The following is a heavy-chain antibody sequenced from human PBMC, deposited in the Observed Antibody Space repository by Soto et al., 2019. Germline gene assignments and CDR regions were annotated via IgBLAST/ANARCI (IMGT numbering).Heavy chain of an antibody. Sequence: SETLSLTCTFSVASISSGGYYLSWIRQHPGEGLEWIGYIYYNGNAYYNPSLKSRVSMSVDTSKNQFSLKLVSVTAADTAVYYCARHFVAVVIKGWGYWGQGTLVTVSS. D-gene: IGHD3-10*01. J-gene: IGHJ4*02. V-gene: IGHV4-39*01. CDR3: ARHFVAVVIKGWGY. CDR2: IYYNGNA. CDR1: VASISSGGYY.